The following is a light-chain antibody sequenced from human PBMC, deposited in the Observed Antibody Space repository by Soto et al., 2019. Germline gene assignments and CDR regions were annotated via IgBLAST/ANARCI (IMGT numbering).Light chain of an antibody. CDR1: QSVSGD. J-gene: IGKJ5*01. Sequence: EIVLTQSPATLSVSPGERATLSCRASQSVSGDLAWYHHKPGQAPRLLIYDASTRALDTPARFAGSGAGTEFTLTISSLQPEDFAVYFCQQYNNWPITFGQGTRLEIK. CDR3: QQYNNWPIT. CDR2: DAS. V-gene: IGKV3-15*01.